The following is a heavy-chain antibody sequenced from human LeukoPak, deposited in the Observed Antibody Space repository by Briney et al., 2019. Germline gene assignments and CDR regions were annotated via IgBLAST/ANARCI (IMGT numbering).Heavy chain of an antibody. CDR1: GFTFSNAW. CDR3: TTAGPLYYYGSGAQVPSDY. Sequence: GGSLRLSCAASGFTFSNAWMSWVRQAPGKGLEWVGRIKSKTDGGTTDYAAPVKGRFTISRDDSKNTLYLQMNSLKTEDTAVYYCTTAGPLYYYGSGAQVPSDYWGQGTLVTVSS. V-gene: IGHV3-15*01. CDR2: IKSKTDGGTT. D-gene: IGHD3-10*01. J-gene: IGHJ4*02.